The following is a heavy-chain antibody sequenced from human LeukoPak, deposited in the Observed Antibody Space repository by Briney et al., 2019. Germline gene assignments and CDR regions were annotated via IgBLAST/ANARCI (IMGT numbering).Heavy chain of an antibody. Sequence: KASETLSLTCTVSGGSISSGGYYWSWIRQHPGKGLEWIGYIYYSGSTYYNPSLKSRVTISVDTSKNQFSLKLSSVTAADTAVYYCARSCSGGMCHYWGRGTLVTVSS. D-gene: IGHD2-15*01. CDR3: ARSCSGGMCHY. J-gene: IGHJ4*02. V-gene: IGHV4-31*03. CDR2: IYYSGST. CDR1: GGSISSGGYY.